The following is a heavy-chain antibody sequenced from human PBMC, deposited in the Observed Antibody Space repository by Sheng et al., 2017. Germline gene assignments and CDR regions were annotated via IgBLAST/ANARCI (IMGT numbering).Heavy chain of an antibody. CDR1: GGSFSGYY. CDR2: INHSGST. Sequence: QVQLQQWGAGLLKPSETLSLTCAVYGGSFSGYYWSWIRQPPGKGLEWIGEINHSGSTNYNPSLKSRVTISVDTSKNQFSLKLSSVTAADTAVYYCATTYYYDSSGYYHAFDIWGQGTMVTVSS. CDR3: ATTYYYDSSGYYHAFDI. D-gene: IGHD3-22*01. V-gene: IGHV4-34*01. J-gene: IGHJ3*02.